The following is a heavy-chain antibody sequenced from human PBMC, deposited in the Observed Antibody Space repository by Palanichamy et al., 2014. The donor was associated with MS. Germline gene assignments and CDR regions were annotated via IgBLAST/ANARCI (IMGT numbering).Heavy chain of an antibody. CDR3: ARADWIQLWLNY. D-gene: IGHD5-18*01. V-gene: IGHV1-46*03. CDR2: INPSGGST. Sequence: QVQLVQSGAEVKKPGASVKVSCKASGYTFTSYYMHWVRQAPGQGLEWMGIINPSGGSTSYAQKFQGRVTMIRDTSTSTVYMELSSLRSEDTAVYYCARADWIQLWLNYWGQGTLVTVSS. J-gene: IGHJ4*02. CDR1: GYTFTSYY.